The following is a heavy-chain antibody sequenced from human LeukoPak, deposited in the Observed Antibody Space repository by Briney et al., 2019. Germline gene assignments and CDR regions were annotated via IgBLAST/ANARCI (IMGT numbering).Heavy chain of an antibody. J-gene: IGHJ4*02. CDR2: IYYSGST. CDR1: GGSISSGDYY. V-gene: IGHV4-30-4*01. Sequence: SETLCLTCTVSGGSISSGDYYWSWISHPPGKGLEWIGYIYYSGSTYYNPSLKSRVTISIDTSKNQFSLKLSTVTATDAAVYYCARDYDLDYFDYWGQGTLVTVSS. D-gene: IGHD3-3*01. CDR3: ARDYDLDYFDY.